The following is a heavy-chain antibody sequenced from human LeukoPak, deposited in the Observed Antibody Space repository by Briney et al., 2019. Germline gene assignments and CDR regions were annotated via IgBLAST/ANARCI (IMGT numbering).Heavy chain of an antibody. J-gene: IGHJ4*02. Sequence: GGSLRLSCAASGFTFSSYWMSWVRQAPGKGLEWVANIKQDGSEKYYVDSVKGRFTISRDNAKNSLYLQMNSLRPEDTAVYYCATETGFGELLWVLWGQGTLVTVSS. CDR1: GFTFSSYW. V-gene: IGHV3-7*03. D-gene: IGHD3-10*01. CDR2: IKQDGSEK. CDR3: ATETGFGELLWVL.